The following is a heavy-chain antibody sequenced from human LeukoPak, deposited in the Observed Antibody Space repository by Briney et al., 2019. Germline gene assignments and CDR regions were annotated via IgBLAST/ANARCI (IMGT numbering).Heavy chain of an antibody. D-gene: IGHD6-13*01. CDR2: ISYDGYDK. J-gene: IGHJ4*02. V-gene: IGHV3-30-3*01. CDR1: GFTFNDYA. Sequence: PGGSLRLSCAASGFTFNDYAMYWVRRTPGKGLEWVTLISYDGYDKSYADSVRGRLTISRDNSKNTLYLQMDSLRSDDTAVYYCARDFFPIVDSSWYEIGYWGQGTLVTVSS. CDR3: ARDFFPIVDSSWYEIGY.